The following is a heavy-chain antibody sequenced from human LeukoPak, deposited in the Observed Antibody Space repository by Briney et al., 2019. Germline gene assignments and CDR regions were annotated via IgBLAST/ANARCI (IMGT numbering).Heavy chain of an antibody. V-gene: IGHV1-18*01. CDR3: ARCPTVVTPDYYYYYYMDV. D-gene: IGHD4-23*01. J-gene: IGHJ6*03. Sequence: ASVNVSCKASGYTFTSYGISWVRQAPGQGLEWMGWISAYNGNTNYAQKLQGRVTMTTDTSTSTAYMELRSLRSDDTAVYYCARCPTVVTPDYYYYYYMDVWGKGTTVTVSS. CDR2: ISAYNGNT. CDR1: GYTFTSYG.